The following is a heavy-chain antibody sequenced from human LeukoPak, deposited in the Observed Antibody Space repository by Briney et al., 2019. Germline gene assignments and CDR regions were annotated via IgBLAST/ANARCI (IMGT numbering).Heavy chain of an antibody. Sequence: ASVKISCKVSGYTFTDYYMHWVQQAPGKGLKWMGLVDPEDGETIYAEKFQGRVTITADTSTDTAYMELSSLRSEDTAVYYCATNCGGDLYYFDYWGQGTLVTVSS. V-gene: IGHV1-69-2*01. CDR1: GYTFTDYY. CDR3: ATNCGGDLYYFDY. D-gene: IGHD2-21*02. J-gene: IGHJ4*02. CDR2: VDPEDGET.